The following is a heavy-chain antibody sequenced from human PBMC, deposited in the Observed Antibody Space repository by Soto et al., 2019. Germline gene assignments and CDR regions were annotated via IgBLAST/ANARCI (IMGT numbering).Heavy chain of an antibody. CDR2: RYYSEIT. V-gene: IGHV4-31*03. CDR3: ARTKCSGGSCYPWSLDY. J-gene: IGHJ4*02. CDR1: GGSITTGGYY. Sequence: SETLSLTCTVSGGSITTGGYYWSWIRQLPGKGLEWIGHRYYSEITYYNPSLKSRVSISLDTSKNQFSLKLSFVTAADTAMYYCARTKCSGGSCYPWSLDYWGQGTPVTVSS. D-gene: IGHD2-15*01.